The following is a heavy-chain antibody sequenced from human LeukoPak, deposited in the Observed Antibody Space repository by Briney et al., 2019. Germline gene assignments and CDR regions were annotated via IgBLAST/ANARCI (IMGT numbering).Heavy chain of an antibody. V-gene: IGHV3-30*18. J-gene: IGHJ4*02. CDR2: ISYDGSNK. D-gene: IGHD6-13*01. CDR3: AKGRYSSSWYFDY. Sequence: PGGSLRLSCAASGFTFSSYGMHWVRQAPGKGLEWVAVISYDGSNKYYADSVKGRFTFSRDNSKNTLYLQMNSLRAEDTAVYYCAKGRYSSSWYFDYWGQGTLVTVSS. CDR1: GFTFSSYG.